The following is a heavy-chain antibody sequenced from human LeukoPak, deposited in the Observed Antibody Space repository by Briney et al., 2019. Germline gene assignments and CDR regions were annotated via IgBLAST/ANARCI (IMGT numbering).Heavy chain of an antibody. Sequence: SSETLSLTCAVYGGSFSGYYWSWIRQPPGKGLEWIGEINHSGSTNYNPSLKSRVTISVDTSKNQFSLKLSSVTAADTAVYYCARSNYRHFDYWGQGTLVTVSS. J-gene: IGHJ4*02. V-gene: IGHV4-34*01. CDR1: GGSFSGYY. CDR2: INHSGST. D-gene: IGHD4-11*01. CDR3: ARSNYRHFDY.